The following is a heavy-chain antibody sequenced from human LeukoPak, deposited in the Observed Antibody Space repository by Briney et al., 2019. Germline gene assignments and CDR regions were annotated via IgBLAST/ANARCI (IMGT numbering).Heavy chain of an antibody. CDR2: ISSSSSYI. J-gene: IGHJ3*02. CDR1: GFTFSSYS. CDR3: AREAAPLDAFDI. D-gene: IGHD6-13*01. Sequence: GGSLRLSCAASGFTFSSYSMNWVRQAPGKGLEWVSSISSSSSYIYYADSVKGRFTISRDNAKNSLYLQMNSLRAEDTAVYYCAREAAPLDAFDIWGQGTMVTVSS. V-gene: IGHV3-21*01.